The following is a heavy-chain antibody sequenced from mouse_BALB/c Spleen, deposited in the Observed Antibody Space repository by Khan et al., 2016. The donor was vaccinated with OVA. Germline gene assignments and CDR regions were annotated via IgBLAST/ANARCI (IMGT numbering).Heavy chain of an antibody. Sequence: EVELVESGGGLVQPGGSLKLSCAASGFTFSTYGLSWVRQSPDKRLELVAIINSNGDSTFYPDSVKGRFTISRDIAKNTLHLQMYSLKSEDTAMYYCAIGLYDDHYYYYGMDYWGQGTSVTVSS. V-gene: IGHV5-6-3*01. CDR3: AIGLYDDHYYYYGMDY. D-gene: IGHD2-3*01. J-gene: IGHJ4*01. CDR1: GFTFSTYG. CDR2: INSNGDST.